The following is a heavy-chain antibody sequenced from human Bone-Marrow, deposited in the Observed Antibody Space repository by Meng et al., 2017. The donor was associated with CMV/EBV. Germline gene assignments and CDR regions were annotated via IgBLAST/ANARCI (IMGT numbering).Heavy chain of an antibody. V-gene: IGHV1-18*01. CDR3: ARDKTPYYGGNSGVDY. CDR2: ISAYNGNT. D-gene: IGHD4-23*01. CDR1: GYTFTSYG. Sequence: ALVKVSCKASGYTFTSYGISWVRQAPGQGLEWMGWISAYNGNTNYAQKLQGRVTMTTDTSTSTAYMELRSLRSDDTAVYYCARDKTPYYGGNSGVDYWGQGTLVTVSS. J-gene: IGHJ4*02.